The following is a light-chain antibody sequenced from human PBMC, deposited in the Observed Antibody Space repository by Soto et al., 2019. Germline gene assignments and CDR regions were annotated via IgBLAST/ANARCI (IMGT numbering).Light chain of an antibody. V-gene: IGLV2-14*01. CDR2: EVS. CDR3: SSYTSGSTLVV. J-gene: IGLJ2*01. CDR1: SSDVGGYNY. Sequence: QSVLTQPASVSGSPGQSITISCTGTSSDVGGYNYVSWYQQHPGKAPKLMIYEVSNRPSEVSNRFSGSKSGNTASLTISGLQAEDEGNYYCSSYTSGSTLVVFGGGTNVTVL.